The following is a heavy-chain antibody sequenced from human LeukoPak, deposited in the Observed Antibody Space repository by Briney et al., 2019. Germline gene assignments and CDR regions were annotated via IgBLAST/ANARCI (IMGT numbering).Heavy chain of an antibody. CDR3: ARAGSSGYEHFDY. Sequence: TSETLSLTCTVSGGSISTYYWSWIRQPPGKGLEWIGYIYYLGSTNYNPSLKSRVTISVDTSKNQFSLRLNSVTAADTAVYYCARAGSSGYEHFDYWGQGTLVTVSS. J-gene: IGHJ4*02. CDR2: IYYLGST. D-gene: IGHD3-22*01. CDR1: GGSISTYY. V-gene: IGHV4-59*01.